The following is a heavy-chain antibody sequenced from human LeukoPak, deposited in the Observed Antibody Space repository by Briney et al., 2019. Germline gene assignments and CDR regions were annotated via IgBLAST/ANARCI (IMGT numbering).Heavy chain of an antibody. CDR2: MSSSDDGR. J-gene: IGHJ4*02. CDR1: GFSFSSYA. CDR3: ARDNSPGGWTRDY. Sequence: GGSLRLSCATSGFSFSSYAMSWVRQAPGKGLEWVSAMSSSDDGRYYAASVRGRFTISRDTSRSTLYLQMNSLRAEDTAVYYCARDNSPGGWTRDYWGQGTLVTVSS. D-gene: IGHD4-23*01. V-gene: IGHV3-23*01.